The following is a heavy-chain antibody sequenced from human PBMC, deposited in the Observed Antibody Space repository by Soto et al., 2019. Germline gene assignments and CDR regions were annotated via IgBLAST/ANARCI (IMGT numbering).Heavy chain of an antibody. CDR1: GGSISSYY. Sequence: PSETLSLTCTVSGGSISSYYWSWIRQPPGKGLEWIGYIYYSGSTNYNPSLKSRVTISVDTSKNQFSLKVSAVTAADTAVYYCASRRLGFGELLSWFDPWGQGTLVTVSS. V-gene: IGHV4-59*08. CDR2: IYYSGST. D-gene: IGHD3-10*01. CDR3: ASRRLGFGELLSWFDP. J-gene: IGHJ5*02.